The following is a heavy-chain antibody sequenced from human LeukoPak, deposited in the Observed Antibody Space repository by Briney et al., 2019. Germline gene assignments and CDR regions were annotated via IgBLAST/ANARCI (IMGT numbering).Heavy chain of an antibody. CDR3: ARDDRSSGGIWLDP. CDR1: GFTFSRYA. CDR2: ISYVGSNK. J-gene: IGHJ5*02. D-gene: IGHD6-19*01. Sequence: GRSLRLSCAASGFTFSRYAMHWVRQAPGKGLEWVAVISYVGSNKYYVDSVKGRFTISRDNSKNPLYLQMNRLRAEDTAVYYCARDDRSSGGIWLDPWGQETLVTVPS. V-gene: IGHV3-30*04.